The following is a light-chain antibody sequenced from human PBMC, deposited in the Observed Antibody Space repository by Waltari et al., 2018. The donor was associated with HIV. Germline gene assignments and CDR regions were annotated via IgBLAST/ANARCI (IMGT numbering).Light chain of an antibody. V-gene: IGLV3-1*01. J-gene: IGLJ1*01. CDR1: KLGNKY. CDR3: QAWDSTTAV. CDR2: RDS. Sequence: SYELTQPPSVSVSPGQTASISCSGDKLGNKYTCWYQQRPGQSPVLLIYRDSKRPPGIPERFSGSNSGNTATLTIRGAQAIDEADYYCQAWDSTTAVFGTGTKVTVL.